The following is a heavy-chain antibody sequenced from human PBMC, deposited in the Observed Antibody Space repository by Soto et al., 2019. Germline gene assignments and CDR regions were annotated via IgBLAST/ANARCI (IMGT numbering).Heavy chain of an antibody. J-gene: IGHJ4*02. CDR1: GGTFSSYA. CDR3: AADPYYYDSSDYYSFDQ. CDR2: IVVGSGYT. D-gene: IGHD3-22*01. V-gene: IGHV1-58*02. Sequence: SVKVSCKASGGTFSSYAISWVRQARGQRLEWIGWIVVGSGYTNYAQNFQERVTITRDMSTSTAYLDVSSLRSEDTAVYYCAADPYYYDSSDYYSFDQWGQGTLITVSS.